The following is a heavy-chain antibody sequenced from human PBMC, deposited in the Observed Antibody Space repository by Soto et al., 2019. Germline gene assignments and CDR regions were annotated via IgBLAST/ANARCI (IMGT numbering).Heavy chain of an antibody. CDR3: ARAFAGDRRGYYFDY. J-gene: IGHJ4*02. D-gene: IGHD7-27*01. CDR1: GYTFTGYY. Sequence: ASVKVSCKASGYTFTGYYMHWVRQAPGQGLEWMGWINPNSGGTNYAQKFQGWVTMTRDTSISTAYMELSRLRSDDTAVYYCARAFAGDRRGYYFDYWGQGTLVTVSS. V-gene: IGHV1-2*04. CDR2: INPNSGGT.